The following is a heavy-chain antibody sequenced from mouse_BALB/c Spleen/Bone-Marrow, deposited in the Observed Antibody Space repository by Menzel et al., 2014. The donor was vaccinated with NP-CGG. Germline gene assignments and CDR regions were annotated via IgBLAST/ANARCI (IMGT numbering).Heavy chain of an antibody. Sequence: QXXLQQSGAELVKPGASVKLSCKASGYTFTSXWXHWVXLRPXXXXXWIGEINPSNGGTNYNEKFKRKATLTVDKSSSTAYMQLSSLTSEDSAVYYCTIGGFDYWGQGTTLTVSS. V-gene: IGHV1S16*01. CDR1: GYTFTSXW. J-gene: IGHJ2*01. CDR3: TIGGFDY. CDR2: INPSNGGT.